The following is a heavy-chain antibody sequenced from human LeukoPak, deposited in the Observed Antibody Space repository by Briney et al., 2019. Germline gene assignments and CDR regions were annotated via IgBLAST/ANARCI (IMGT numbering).Heavy chain of an antibody. CDR3: ARDNSVGDYAWWFDP. Sequence: ASVKVSCKASGYIFTTYYMHWLRQAPGQGPEWMGIINPRGGSTDYAQKFQGRVTMTRDLSTSTDYMELSSLRSDDTAVYFCARDNSVGDYAWWFDPWGQGTLVTVSS. V-gene: IGHV1-46*01. J-gene: IGHJ5*02. D-gene: IGHD1-26*01. CDR1: GYIFTTYY. CDR2: INPRGGST.